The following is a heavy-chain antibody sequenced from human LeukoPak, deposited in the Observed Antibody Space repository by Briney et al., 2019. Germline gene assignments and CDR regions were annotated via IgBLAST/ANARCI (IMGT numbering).Heavy chain of an antibody. CDR1: GFTFSSYA. D-gene: IGHD6-6*01. J-gene: IGHJ4*02. CDR3: AKGPVTDSSSTGRDPPGDY. CDR2: ISGSGGST. Sequence: GGSLRLSCAASGFTFSSYAMSWVRQAPGKGLEWVSAISGSGGSTYYADSVKCRFTISRDNSKNTLYLQMNSLRAEDTAVYYCAKGPVTDSSSTGRDPPGDYWSQGTLVTISS. V-gene: IGHV3-23*01.